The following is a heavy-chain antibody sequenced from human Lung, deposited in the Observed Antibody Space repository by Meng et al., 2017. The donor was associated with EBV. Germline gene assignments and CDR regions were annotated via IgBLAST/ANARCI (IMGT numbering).Heavy chain of an antibody. CDR2: IYYSGST. J-gene: IGHJ4*02. V-gene: IGHV4-61*08. D-gene: IGHD4-23*01. CDR1: AGSISSGGYS. CDR3: AREGPYGGNSVDY. Sequence: QLQLQESGPGLVKPSGTLSLTCAVSAGSISSGGYSWSWIRQPPGKGLEWIGYIYYSGSTNYNPSLKSRVTISVDTSKNQFSLKLSSVTAADTAVYYCAREGPYGGNSVDYWGQGTLVTVSS.